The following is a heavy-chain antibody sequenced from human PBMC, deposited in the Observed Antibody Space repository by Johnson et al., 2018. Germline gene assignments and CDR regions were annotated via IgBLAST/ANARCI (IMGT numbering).Heavy chain of an antibody. CDR2: LGTAGDT. CDR1: GFTFSSYD. Sequence: VESGGSLRLSCAASGFTFSSYDMHWVRQATGKGLEWVSALGTAGDTYYPGSVKGRFTISRENAKNSLYLQMNSLRAGDTAVYYCARGFAIAVAGTPAFDIWGQGTMVTVSS. D-gene: IGHD6-19*01. J-gene: IGHJ3*02. V-gene: IGHV3-13*01. CDR3: ARGFAIAVAGTPAFDI.